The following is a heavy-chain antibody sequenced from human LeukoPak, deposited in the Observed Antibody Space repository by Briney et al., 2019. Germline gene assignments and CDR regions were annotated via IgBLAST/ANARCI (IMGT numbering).Heavy chain of an antibody. D-gene: IGHD3-10*01. Sequence: ASVKVSCKVSGYTLTELSMHWMRQAPGKGLEWMGGFDPEDGETIYAQKFQGRVTMTEDTSTDTAYMELSSLRSEDTAVYYCATVITMVRGGPNWFDPWGQGTLVTVSS. J-gene: IGHJ5*02. CDR3: ATVITMVRGGPNWFDP. CDR2: FDPEDGET. CDR1: GYTLTELS. V-gene: IGHV1-24*01.